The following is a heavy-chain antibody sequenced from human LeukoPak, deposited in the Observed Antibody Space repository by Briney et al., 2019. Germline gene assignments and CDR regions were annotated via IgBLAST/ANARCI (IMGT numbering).Heavy chain of an antibody. CDR3: AKDPVGPYSSGWWGGDAFDI. Sequence: GGSLRLSCAAAGFTFSSYAMSWVRQAPGKGLEWVSAISGSGGSTYYADSVKGRFTISRDNSKNTLYLQMNSLRAEDTAVYYCAKDPVGPYSSGWWGGDAFDIWGQGTMVTVSS. V-gene: IGHV3-23*01. D-gene: IGHD6-19*01. CDR2: ISGSGGST. CDR1: GFTFSSYA. J-gene: IGHJ3*02.